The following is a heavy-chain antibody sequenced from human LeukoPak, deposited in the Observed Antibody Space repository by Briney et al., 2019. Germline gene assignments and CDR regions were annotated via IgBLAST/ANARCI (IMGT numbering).Heavy chain of an antibody. V-gene: IGHV4-39*01. CDR2: IYYSGST. Sequence: ASETLSLTCTVSGGSISSSSYYRGWIRQPPGKGLEWIGSIYYSGSTYYNPSLKSRVTISVGTSKNQFSLKLSSVTAADTAVYYCARHGYIYVDYWGQGTLVTVSS. CDR3: ARHGYIYVDY. D-gene: IGHD5-18*01. CDR1: GGSISSSSYY. J-gene: IGHJ4*02.